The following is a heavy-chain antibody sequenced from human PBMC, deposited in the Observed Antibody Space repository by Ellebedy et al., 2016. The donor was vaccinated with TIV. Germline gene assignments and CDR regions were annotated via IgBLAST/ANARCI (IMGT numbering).Heavy chain of an antibody. J-gene: IGHJ5*02. CDR1: GYSFTSYW. V-gene: IGHV5-51*01. D-gene: IGHD3-10*01. CDR2: IHPDDSDS. Sequence: PGGSLRLSCKVFGYSFTSYWIAWVRQTPGKGLEWMGFIHPDDSDSRFSPSFQGQVTMSVDKSTNTAYLQWTSLKVSDTAIYYCARDASGSHGWFDPWGQGTLVTVSS. CDR3: ARDASGSHGWFDP.